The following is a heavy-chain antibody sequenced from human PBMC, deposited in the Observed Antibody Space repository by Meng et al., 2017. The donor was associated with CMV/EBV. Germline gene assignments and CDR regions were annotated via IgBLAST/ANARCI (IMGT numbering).Heavy chain of an antibody. CDR3: TTAHNGNRPTFDY. J-gene: IGHJ4*02. CDR2: TRNKANSYTT. Sequence: GESLKISCAASGFIFSDHYMDWVRQAPGKGLEWVGRTRNKANSYTTEYAASVKGRFTISRDDSKSSLYLQMNSLKTEDTAVYYCTTAHNGNRPTFDYWGQGTLVTVS. CDR1: GFIFSDHY. D-gene: IGHD2-8*01. V-gene: IGHV3-72*01.